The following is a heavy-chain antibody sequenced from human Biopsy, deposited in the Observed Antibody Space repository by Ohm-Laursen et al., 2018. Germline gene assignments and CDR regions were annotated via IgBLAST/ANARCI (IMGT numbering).Heavy chain of an antibody. CDR1: GFTFGSYA. CDR3: ARERGRKSIAATDY. Sequence: SLRLSCAASGFTFGSYAMDWVRHAPGKGLEWVSSIAERSTYIAYADSVKGRFTISRDNAQNSLYLQMNNLRVEDTAVYYCARERGRKSIAATDYWGQGVLVTVSS. D-gene: IGHD6-6*01. CDR2: IAERSTYI. V-gene: IGHV3-21*06. J-gene: IGHJ4*02.